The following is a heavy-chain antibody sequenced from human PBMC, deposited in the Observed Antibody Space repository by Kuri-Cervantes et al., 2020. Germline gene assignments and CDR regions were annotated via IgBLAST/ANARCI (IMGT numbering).Heavy chain of an antibody. V-gene: IGHV3-13*01. CDR1: GFTFSSYD. D-gene: IGHD3-22*01. J-gene: IGHJ3*02. Sequence: GESLRISCAASGFTFSSYDMHWVRQATGKGLEWVSAIGTAGDTYYPGSVKGRFTISRENAKNSLYLQMNSLRAEDTAVYYCARADSSGYYPGAFDIWGQGTMVTVSS. CDR2: IGTAGDT. CDR3: ARADSSGYYPGAFDI.